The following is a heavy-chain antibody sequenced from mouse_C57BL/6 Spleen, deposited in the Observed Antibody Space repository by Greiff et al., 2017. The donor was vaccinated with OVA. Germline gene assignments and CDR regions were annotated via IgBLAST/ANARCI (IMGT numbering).Heavy chain of an antibody. CDR3: ARGYYGSSLY. D-gene: IGHD1-1*01. J-gene: IGHJ2*01. V-gene: IGHV1-69*01. CDR2: IDPSDSYT. Sequence: VKLQQPGAELVMPGASVKLSCKASGYTFTSYWMHWVKQRPGQGLEWIGEIDPSDSYTNYNQKFKGKSTLTVDKSSSTAYMQLSSLTSEDSAVYYCARGYYGSSLYWGQGTTLTVSS. CDR1: GYTFTSYW.